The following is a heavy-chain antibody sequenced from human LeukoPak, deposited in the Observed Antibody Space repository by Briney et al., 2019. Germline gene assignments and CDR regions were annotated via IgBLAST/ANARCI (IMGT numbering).Heavy chain of an antibody. CDR3: ARYYYGLS. CDR2: VTTDTGPT. D-gene: IGHD3-10*01. Sequence: PGGSLRLSCAASGFTLSDYSLTWVRQTPGKGLEWVSTVTTDTGPTYYTDSVKGRFTVSRDNAKNSLYLQMNSLRAEDTAVYYCARYYYGLSWGQGTLVTVSS. CDR1: GFTLSDYS. V-gene: IGHV3-69-1*01. J-gene: IGHJ4*02.